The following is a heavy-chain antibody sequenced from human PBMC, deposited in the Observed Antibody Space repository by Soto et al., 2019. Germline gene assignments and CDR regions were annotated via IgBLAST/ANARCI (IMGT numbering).Heavy chain of an antibody. J-gene: IGHJ6*02. CDR1: GFTFSSYG. CDR2: IWYDGSNK. D-gene: IGHD2-15*01. V-gene: IGHV3-33*01. Sequence: QVQLVESGGGVVQPGRSLRLSCAASGFTFSSYGMHWVRQAPGKGLEWVAVIWYDGSNKYYADSVKGRFTISRDNSKNTLDLQMNSLRAEDTAVYYCARVACSGGSCYLRYYYYGMDVWGQGTTVTVSS. CDR3: ARVACSGGSCYLRYYYYGMDV.